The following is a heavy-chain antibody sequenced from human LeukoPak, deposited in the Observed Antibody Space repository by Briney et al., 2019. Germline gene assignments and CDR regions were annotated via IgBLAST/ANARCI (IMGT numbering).Heavy chain of an antibody. CDR2: MNPDGSGS. J-gene: IGHJ4*02. CDR3: TRNLYGDC. D-gene: IGHD3-16*01. CDR1: GFTFSTYW. V-gene: IGHV3-74*01. Sequence: GGSLRLSCAASGFTFSTYWMHWVRQAPGKGLVWVSRMNPDGSGSYYADSVKGRFTISRDKAKNTLYLQMNSLRAEDTAVYYCTRNLYGDCWGQGTLVTVSS.